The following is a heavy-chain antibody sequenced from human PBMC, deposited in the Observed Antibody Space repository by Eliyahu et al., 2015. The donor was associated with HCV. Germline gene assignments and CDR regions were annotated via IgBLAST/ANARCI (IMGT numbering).Heavy chain of an antibody. CDR1: GYTFTSV. CDR2: ISVYNGNT. Sequence: QFQLVQSGAEVKKPGASVKVSCKASGYTFTSVSAGCDRPPRQGLEWMGWISVYNGNTNYAQKFQGRVTMTTDTSTTTAYMEVRSLRSDDTAVYYCARSRAVPGSPFDSWGQGTLVTVSS. J-gene: IGHJ4*02. D-gene: IGHD6-19*01. V-gene: IGHV1-18*04. CDR3: ARSRAVPGSPFDS.